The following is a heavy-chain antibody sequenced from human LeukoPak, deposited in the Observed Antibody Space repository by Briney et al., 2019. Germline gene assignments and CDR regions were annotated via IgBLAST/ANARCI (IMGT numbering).Heavy chain of an antibody. Sequence: GGSLRLSCAASGFTFSSYEMNWVRQAPGKGLEWVSYISSSGSTIYYADSVKGRFTISRDNAKNSLYLQMNSLRAEDTAVYYCARVGGIAAGSCWGQGTLVTVSS. D-gene: IGHD6-13*01. V-gene: IGHV3-48*03. J-gene: IGHJ4*02. CDR2: ISSSGSTI. CDR3: ARVGGIAAGSC. CDR1: GFTFSSYE.